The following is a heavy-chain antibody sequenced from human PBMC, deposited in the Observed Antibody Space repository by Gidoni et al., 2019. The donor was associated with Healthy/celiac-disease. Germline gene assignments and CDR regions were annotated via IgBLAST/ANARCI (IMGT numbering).Heavy chain of an antibody. CDR3: AKDEEAQYSSGWFWFDP. CDR2: ISGSGGST. J-gene: IGHJ5*02. V-gene: IGHV3-23*01. CDR1: GFTFSSYA. D-gene: IGHD6-19*01. Sequence: EVQLLESGGGLVQPGGSLGLSCAASGFTFSSYAMSWVRQAPGKGLEWVSAISGSGGSTYYADSVKGRFTSSRDNSKNTLYLQMNSLRAEDTAVYYCAKDEEAQYSSGWFWFDPWGQGTLVTVSS.